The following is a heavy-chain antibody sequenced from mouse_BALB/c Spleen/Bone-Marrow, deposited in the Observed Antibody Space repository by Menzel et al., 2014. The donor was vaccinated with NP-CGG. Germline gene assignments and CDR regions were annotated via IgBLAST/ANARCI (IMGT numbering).Heavy chain of an antibody. D-gene: IGHD2-3*01. Sequence: AELVKPGASVKLSCKASGYTFTSYWMHWVKQRPGQGLEWIGEINPSNGRTNYNGKFKGKATLTADKSSSTAYMQLSSLTSVDSAVYFCARSDGYRTMDYWGQGTSVTVSS. CDR1: GYTFTSYW. J-gene: IGHJ4*01. V-gene: IGHV1S81*02. CDR3: ARSDGYRTMDY. CDR2: INPSNGRT.